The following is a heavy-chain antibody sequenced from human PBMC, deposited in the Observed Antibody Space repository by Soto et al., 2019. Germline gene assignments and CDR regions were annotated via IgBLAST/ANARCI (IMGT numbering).Heavy chain of an antibody. D-gene: IGHD3-16*01. Sequence: QVQLQESGPGLVKPSETLSLTCTVSGGSISSYYWSWIRQPPGKGLEWIGYIYYSGRTNYNPSRKSRATISVDTSKNQFSLKLSSVTAADTAVYYCARPASTAFRGAFDIWGQGTMVTVSS. CDR1: GGSISSYY. V-gene: IGHV4-59*08. J-gene: IGHJ3*02. CDR2: IYYSGRT. CDR3: ARPASTAFRGAFDI.